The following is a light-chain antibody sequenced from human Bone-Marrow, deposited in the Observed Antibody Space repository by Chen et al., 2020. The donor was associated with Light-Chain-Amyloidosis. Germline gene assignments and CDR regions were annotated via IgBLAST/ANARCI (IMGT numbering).Light chain of an antibody. J-gene: IGLJ2*01. CDR3: QSADSRGTYEVI. V-gene: IGLV3-25*03. CDR2: RDT. Sequence: SYELTQPPSVSVSTGQTARITCSGDDLPTKYAYWYQQKPGQAPVLVRHRDTERPSGISERFSCSSSGTTATLNIRGGQGKDEADYHWQSADSRGTYEVIFGGGTKLTVL. CDR1: DLPTKY.